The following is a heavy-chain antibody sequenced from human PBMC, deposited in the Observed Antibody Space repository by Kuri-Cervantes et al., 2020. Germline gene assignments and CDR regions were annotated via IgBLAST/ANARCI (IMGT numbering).Heavy chain of an antibody. D-gene: IGHD1-26*01. CDR1: GFPFEYYA. CDR2: ISYDGSNK. Sequence: GESLKIPCAASGFPFEYYAMHWVRQAPGKGLEWVAVISYDGSNKYYADSVKGRFTISRDNSKNTLYLQMNSLSAEDTAVYYCASEAVGLDYWGQGTLVTVSS. CDR3: ASEAVGLDY. J-gene: IGHJ4*02. V-gene: IGHV3-30*03.